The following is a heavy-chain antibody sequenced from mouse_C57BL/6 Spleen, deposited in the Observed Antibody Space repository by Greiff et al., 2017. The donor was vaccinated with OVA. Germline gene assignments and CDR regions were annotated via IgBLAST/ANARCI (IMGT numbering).Heavy chain of an antibody. Sequence: VQLQQSGPELVKPGASVKISCKASGYAFSSSWMNWVKQRPGKGLEWIGRIYPGDGDTNYNGKFKGTATLTADQSSSTAYMQLSSQTSEDAAVDFCVYYDGSRAMDYWGQGTSVTVSA. CDR3: VYYDGSRAMDY. J-gene: IGHJ4*01. CDR1: GYAFSSSW. D-gene: IGHD1-1*01. V-gene: IGHV1-82*01. CDR2: IYPGDGDT.